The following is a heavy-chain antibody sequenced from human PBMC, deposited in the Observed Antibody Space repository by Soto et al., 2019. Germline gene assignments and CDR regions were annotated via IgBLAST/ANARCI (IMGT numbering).Heavy chain of an antibody. V-gene: IGHV1-69*13. Sequence: SVKVSCKASGGTFSSYAISWVRQAPGQGLEWMGGIIPICGTANYAQKFQGRVTITADESTSTAYMELSSLRSEDTAVYYCARGGAAAGTNNYYYNYGMDVWGQGTTVTV. D-gene: IGHD6-13*01. J-gene: IGHJ6*02. CDR3: ARGGAAAGTNNYYYNYGMDV. CDR1: GGTFSSYA. CDR2: IIPICGTA.